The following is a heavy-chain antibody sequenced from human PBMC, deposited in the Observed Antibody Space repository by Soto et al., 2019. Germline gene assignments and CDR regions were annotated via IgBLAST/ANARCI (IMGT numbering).Heavy chain of an antibody. CDR2: INWNGGST. D-gene: IGHD4-17*01. Sequence: PGGSLRLSCAASGFTFDDYGMSWVRQAPGKGLEWVSGINWNGGSTGYADSVKGRFTISRDNAKNSLYLQMNSLRAEDTALYYCARFRMTTVTTGYYGMDVWGQGTTVTVSS. CDR3: ARFRMTTVTTGYYGMDV. V-gene: IGHV3-20*04. CDR1: GFTFDDYG. J-gene: IGHJ6*02.